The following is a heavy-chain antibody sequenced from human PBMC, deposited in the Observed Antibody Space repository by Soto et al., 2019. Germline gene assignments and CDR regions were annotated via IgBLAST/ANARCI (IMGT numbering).Heavy chain of an antibody. D-gene: IGHD1-1*01. CDR1: GGSVNSGNYY. Sequence: QVQLQQWGAGLLKPSETLSLTCAVFGGSVNSGNYYWSWIRQPPGTGLEWIGEMSHSGGTHFNPSLKRRVAISVDTSKNQFALKMSSVTAADTALYYCARVERGTATTVVDAFDIWGPGTMVTVSS. CDR2: MSHSGGT. CDR3: ARVERGTATTVVDAFDI. V-gene: IGHV4-34*01. J-gene: IGHJ3*02.